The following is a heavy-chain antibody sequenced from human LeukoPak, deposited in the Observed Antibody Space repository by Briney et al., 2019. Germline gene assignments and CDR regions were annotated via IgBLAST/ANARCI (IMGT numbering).Heavy chain of an antibody. V-gene: IGHV3-30*18. J-gene: IGHJ4*02. CDR3: AKSYLRYFDWVIDY. CDR2: ISYDGGNK. D-gene: IGHD3-9*01. Sequence: PRGSLRLSCAASGFTFSSYGMHWVRQAPGKGLEWVAVISYDGGNKYYADSVKGRFTISRDNSKNTLYLQMNSLRAEDTAVYYCAKSYLRYFDWVIDYWGQGTLVTVSS. CDR1: GFTFSSYG.